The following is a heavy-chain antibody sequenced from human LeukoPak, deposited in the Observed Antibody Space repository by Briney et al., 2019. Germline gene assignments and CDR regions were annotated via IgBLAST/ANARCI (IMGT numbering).Heavy chain of an antibody. D-gene: IGHD3-3*01. Sequence: ASVKVSCKASGGTFSSYAISWVRQAPGQGLEWMGWISAYNGNTNYAQKLQGRVTMTTDTSTSTAYMELRSLRSDDTAVYYCAREHYDFWSGYYSYGFDPWGQGTLVTVSS. J-gene: IGHJ5*02. CDR2: ISAYNGNT. CDR1: GGTFSSYA. V-gene: IGHV1-18*01. CDR3: AREHYDFWSGYYSYGFDP.